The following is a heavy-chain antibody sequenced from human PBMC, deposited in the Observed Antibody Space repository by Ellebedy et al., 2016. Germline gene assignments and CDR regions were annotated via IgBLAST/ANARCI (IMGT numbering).Heavy chain of an antibody. J-gene: IGHJ1*01. CDR3: ARVWDNSGYYKVNH. CDR2: IYYSGNT. Sequence: SETLSLXCTVSGGSISSGDYYWSWIRQPPGKGLEWIGYIYYSGNTFYNPSLKRRVTISVDTSKNQFSLKLNSVTAADTAVYYCARVWDNSGYYKVNHWGQGTQVTVSS. D-gene: IGHD3-22*01. V-gene: IGHV4-30-4*01. CDR1: GGSISSGDYY.